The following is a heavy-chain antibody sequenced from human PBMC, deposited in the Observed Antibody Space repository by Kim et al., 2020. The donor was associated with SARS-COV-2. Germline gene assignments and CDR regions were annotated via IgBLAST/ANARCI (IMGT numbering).Heavy chain of an antibody. J-gene: IGHJ4*02. Sequence: GGSLRLSCAASGFTFSTYAMHWVRQAPGKGLEWVASISYDGSNKFYADSVKGRFTISRDNSMNTVYLQMNSLRAEETAVYYCARAAGGIYSSSGSYWGQGTLITVSS. CDR3: ARAAGGIYSSSGSY. CDR2: ISYDGSNK. V-gene: IGHV3-30-3*01. D-gene: IGHD6-6*01. CDR1: GFTFSTYA.